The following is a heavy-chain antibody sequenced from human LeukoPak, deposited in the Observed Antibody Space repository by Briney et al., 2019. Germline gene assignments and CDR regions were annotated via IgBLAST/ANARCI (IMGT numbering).Heavy chain of an antibody. CDR3: ARVKDPGGYYYYYYMDI. CDR1: GGSISSYY. Sequence: SETLSLTCTVSGGSISSYYWSWIRQPAGKELEWIGRIYTSGSTNYNPSLKSRVTMSVDTSKNQFSLKLSSVTAADTAVYYCARVKDPGGYYYYYYMDIWGKGNTVTVSS. CDR2: IYTSGST. V-gene: IGHV4-4*07. J-gene: IGHJ6*03. D-gene: IGHD3-16*01.